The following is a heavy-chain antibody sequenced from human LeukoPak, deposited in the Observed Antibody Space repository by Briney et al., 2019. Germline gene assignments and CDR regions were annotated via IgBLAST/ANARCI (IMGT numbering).Heavy chain of an antibody. CDR2: TNHSGST. V-gene: IGHV4-34*01. CDR3: ARGDGYSSGWYNSFDY. Sequence: SETLSLTCAVYGGSFSGYYWSWIRQPPGKGLEWIGETNHSGSTNYNPSLKSRVTISVDTSKNQFSLKLSSVTAADTAVYYCARGDGYSSGWYNSFDYWGQGTLVTVSS. J-gene: IGHJ4*02. CDR1: GGSFSGYY. D-gene: IGHD6-19*01.